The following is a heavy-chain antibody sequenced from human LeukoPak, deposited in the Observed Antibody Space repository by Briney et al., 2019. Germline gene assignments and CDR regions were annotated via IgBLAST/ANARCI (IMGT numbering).Heavy chain of an antibody. D-gene: IGHD3-22*01. J-gene: IGHJ4*02. CDR1: GGSFSGYY. CDR2: INHSGST. Sequence: SETLSLTCAVCGGSFSGYYWSWIRQPPGKGLEWIGEINHSGSTNYNPSLKSRVTISVDTSKNQFSLKLSSVTAADTAVYYCARGRYDGYQDYWGQGTLVTVSS. V-gene: IGHV4-34*01. CDR3: ARGRYDGYQDY.